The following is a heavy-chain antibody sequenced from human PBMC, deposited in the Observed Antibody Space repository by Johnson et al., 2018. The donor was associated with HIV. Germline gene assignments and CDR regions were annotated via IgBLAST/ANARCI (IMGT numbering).Heavy chain of an antibody. Sequence: QVQLVESGGGVVQPGRSPRLSCAASGFIFSSYGMHWVRQAPGKGLEWVAVIWYDGSNKYYADSVKGRFTISRDNSKNTLYLQMNSLRAEDTAVYYCAKDRILSGYGPGAFDIWGQGTMVTVSS. V-gene: IGHV3-33*06. CDR2: IWYDGSNK. CDR1: GFIFSSYG. D-gene: IGHD5-12*01. J-gene: IGHJ3*02. CDR3: AKDRILSGYGPGAFDI.